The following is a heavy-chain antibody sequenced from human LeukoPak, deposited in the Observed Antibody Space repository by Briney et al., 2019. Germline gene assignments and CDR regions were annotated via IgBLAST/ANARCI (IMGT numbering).Heavy chain of an antibody. CDR1: GFTFSSYA. CDR2: ISGSGGST. D-gene: IGHD2-2*01. J-gene: IGHJ4*02. Sequence: GGSLRLSCAASGFTFSSYAMSWVRQAPGKGLEWVSAISGSGGSTYYADSVKGRFTISRDNSKNTLYLQMNSLRAEDTAVYYCGRVVGSSTAVFDYWGQGTLVTVSS. V-gene: IGHV3-23*01. CDR3: GRVVGSSTAVFDY.